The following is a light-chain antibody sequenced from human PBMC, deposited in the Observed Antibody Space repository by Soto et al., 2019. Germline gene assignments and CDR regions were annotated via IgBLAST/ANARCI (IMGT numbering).Light chain of an antibody. CDR1: RSNIGSNS. V-gene: IGLV1-47*01. CDR2: RNN. J-gene: IGLJ2*01. CDR3: AAWGDSLSGV. Sequence: QSVLPQPPSASGTPGPRVTISCSGSRSNIGSNSVYWYQQLPGTAPKLLIYRNNQRPSGVPDRFSGCKSGTSASLAIRGLRSEDEADYYCAAWGDSLSGVFGGGTKLNVL.